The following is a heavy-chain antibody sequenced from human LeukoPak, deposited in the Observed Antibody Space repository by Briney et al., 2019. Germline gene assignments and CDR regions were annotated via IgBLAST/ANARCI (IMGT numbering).Heavy chain of an antibody. V-gene: IGHV4-39*01. J-gene: IGHJ6*02. CDR3: VSHPYSSYYYHMDV. CDR1: GGSISSSGYY. D-gene: IGHD5-18*01. Sequence: SETLSLTCTVSGGSISSSGYYWGWIRQPPEKGLEWIGSVDYTGITSHSPSLKSRVTISVDTSKNQFSLKVSSVSAADTGVYYCVSHPYSSYYYHMDVRGRGTTVTVSS. CDR2: VDYTGIT.